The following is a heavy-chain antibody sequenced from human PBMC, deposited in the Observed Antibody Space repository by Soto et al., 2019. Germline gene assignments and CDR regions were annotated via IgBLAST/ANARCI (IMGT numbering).Heavy chain of an antibody. CDR2: IYYSGST. CDR1: GGSISSGGYY. D-gene: IGHD3-10*01. J-gene: IGHJ4*02. CDR3: ARDQPTGNYYGSGSYPY. Sequence: SETLSLTCTVSGGSISSGGYYWSWIRQHPGKGLEWIGYIYYSGSTYYNPSLKSRVTISVDTSKNQFSLKLSSVTAADTAVYYCARDQPTGNYYGSGSYPYWGQGTLVTVSS. V-gene: IGHV4-31*03.